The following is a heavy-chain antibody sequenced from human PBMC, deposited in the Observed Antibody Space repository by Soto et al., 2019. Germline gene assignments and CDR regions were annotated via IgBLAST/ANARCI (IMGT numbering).Heavy chain of an antibody. D-gene: IGHD3-16*02. CDR1: GYTFTSYY. Sequence: ASVKVSCKASGYTFTSYYMHWVRQAPGQGLEWMGIINRSGGSTSYAQKFQGRVTMTRDTSTSTVYMELSNLRSEDTAVYYCARGYDYLWGSFRYYFDYWGQGTLVTVSS. CDR2: INRSGGST. V-gene: IGHV1-46*03. J-gene: IGHJ4*02. CDR3: ARGYDYLWGSFRYYFDY.